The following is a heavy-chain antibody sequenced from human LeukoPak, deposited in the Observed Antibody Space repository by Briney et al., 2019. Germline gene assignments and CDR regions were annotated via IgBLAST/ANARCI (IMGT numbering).Heavy chain of an antibody. Sequence: SETLSLTCTVSGGSISSSSYYWGWIRQPPGKGLEWIGSIYYSGSTYYNPSLKSRVTISVDTSKNQFSLKLSSVTAADTAVYYCARHYVGYAVYYYYMDVWGKGTTVTISS. CDR2: IYYSGST. J-gene: IGHJ6*03. CDR3: ARHYVGYAVYYYYMDV. D-gene: IGHD5-12*01. V-gene: IGHV4-39*01. CDR1: GGSISSSSYY.